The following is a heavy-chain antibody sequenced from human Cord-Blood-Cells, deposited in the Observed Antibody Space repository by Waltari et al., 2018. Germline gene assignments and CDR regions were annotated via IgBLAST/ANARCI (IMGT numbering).Heavy chain of an antibody. Sequence: QVQLQQWGAGLLKPSETLSLTCAVYGGSFSGYYWSWIRQPPGKGLEWIGEINHSGSTNYNPSLKSRVTISVDTSKNQFSLKLSSVTAADTAVYYCARRVVWGVIDYWGQGTLVTVSS. CDR1: GGSFSGYY. J-gene: IGHJ4*02. V-gene: IGHV4-34*01. CDR3: ARRVVWGVIDY. D-gene: IGHD3-10*01. CDR2: INHSGST.